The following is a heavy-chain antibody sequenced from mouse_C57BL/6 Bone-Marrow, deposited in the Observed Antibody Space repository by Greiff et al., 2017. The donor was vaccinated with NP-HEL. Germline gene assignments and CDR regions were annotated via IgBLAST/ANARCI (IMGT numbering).Heavy chain of an antibody. CDR1: GFTFSSYA. CDR2: ISDGGSYT. Sequence: EVNLVESGGGLVKPGGSLKLSCAASGFTFSSYAMSWVRQTPEKRLEWVATISDGGSYTYYPDNVKGRFTISRDNAKNNLYLQMSHLKSEDTAMYYCASLTTVVATEYYAMDYWGQGTSVTVSS. CDR3: ASLTTVVATEYYAMDY. J-gene: IGHJ4*01. V-gene: IGHV5-4*03. D-gene: IGHD1-1*01.